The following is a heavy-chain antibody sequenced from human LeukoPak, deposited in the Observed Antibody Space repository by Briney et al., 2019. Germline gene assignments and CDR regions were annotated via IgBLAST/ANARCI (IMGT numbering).Heavy chain of an antibody. CDR2: MSAYNGNT. V-gene: IGHV1-18*01. J-gene: IGHJ4*02. Sequence: GASVKVSCKASGYTFTSYGISWVRQAPGQGLKWMGWMSAYNGNTNYAQKLQGRVTMTTDTSTSTAYMELRSLRSDDTAVYYCARVGTIFGVVIIPTTSPFDYWGQGTLVTVSP. CDR3: ARVGTIFGVVIIPTTSPFDY. D-gene: IGHD3-3*01. CDR1: GYTFTSYG.